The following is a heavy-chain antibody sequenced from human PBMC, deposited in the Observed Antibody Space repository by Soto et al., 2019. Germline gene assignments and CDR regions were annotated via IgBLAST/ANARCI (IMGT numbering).Heavy chain of an antibody. CDR2: IKRTANAETP. J-gene: IGHJ4*02. CDR1: GITCINAW. D-gene: IGHD4-17*01. CDR3: LTDPGEYETF. V-gene: IGHV3-15*03. Sequence: LRLSCAVSGITCINAWMSWVRQAPGKGLEWVARIKRTANAETPDYAAPVKGRFIISRDDSKNMLYLQMNNLKAEDTAVYYCLTDPGEYETFWGQGTLVTVSS.